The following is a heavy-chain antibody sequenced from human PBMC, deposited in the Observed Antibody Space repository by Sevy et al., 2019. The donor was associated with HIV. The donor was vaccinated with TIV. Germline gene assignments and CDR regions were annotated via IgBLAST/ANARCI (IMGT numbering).Heavy chain of an antibody. J-gene: IGHJ4*02. V-gene: IGHV3-30*02. CDR1: RFTFSDYG. Sequence: GGSLRLSCTASRFTFSDYGMHWVRQAPGKGLDWVAFIWYDGTDKYYADSVEGRFTISRDNSENKLFLQMNSLRPEDTAVYYCTKNTAAAGVGGFDYWSRGTMVTVSS. CDR2: IWYDGTDK. D-gene: IGHD6-13*01. CDR3: TKNTAAAGVGGFDY.